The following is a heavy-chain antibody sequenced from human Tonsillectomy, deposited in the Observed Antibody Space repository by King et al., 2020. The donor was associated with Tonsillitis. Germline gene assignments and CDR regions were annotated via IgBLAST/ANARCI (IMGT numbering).Heavy chain of an antibody. CDR2: FYYSGDS. V-gene: IGHV4-39*01. D-gene: IGHD3-10*01. CDR1: GGSISSNTYS. CDR3: ARHSITMVRGVIPQFDY. J-gene: IGHJ4*02. Sequence: QLQESGPGLLKPSETLSLTCTVSGGSISSNTYSWGWIRQPPGKGLEWIGSFYYSGDSYYSPSLKSRVTISVDTSKNQFSLKLNSVTAADTAVYYCARHSITMVRGVIPQFDYWGLGTLVTVSS.